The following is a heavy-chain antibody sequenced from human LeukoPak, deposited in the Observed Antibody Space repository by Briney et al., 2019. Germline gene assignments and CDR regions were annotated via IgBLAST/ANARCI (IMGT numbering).Heavy chain of an antibody. D-gene: IGHD6-19*01. CDR2: IYYSGST. Sequence: PSQTLSLTCTVSGGSISYGGYYWSWIRQHPGKGLEWIGFIYYSGSTYYNPSLKSRITISVDTSQNQFSLRLSSVTAADTAVYYCARDKAVPGTLFDYWGQGTLVTVSS. J-gene: IGHJ4*02. CDR3: ARDKAVPGTLFDY. V-gene: IGHV4-31*03. CDR1: GGSISYGGYY.